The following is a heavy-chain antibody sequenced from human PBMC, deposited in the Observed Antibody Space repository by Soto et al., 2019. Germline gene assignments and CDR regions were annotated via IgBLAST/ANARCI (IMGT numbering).Heavy chain of an antibody. V-gene: IGHV4-4*02. CDR2: IYQSGST. Sequence: SETLSLTCAVSGGAISSSKWWSWVRQPPRKGLKWIGEIYQSGSTNYNPSLESRVRISVDKSRNQFSLKLTSVSAADTAVYYCARASATIAAAAIFDYWGQGTLVT. D-gene: IGHD6-13*01. J-gene: IGHJ4*02. CDR1: GGAISSSKW. CDR3: ARASATIAAAAIFDY.